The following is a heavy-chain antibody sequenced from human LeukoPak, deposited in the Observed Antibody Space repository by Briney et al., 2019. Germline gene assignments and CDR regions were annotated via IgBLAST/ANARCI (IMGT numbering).Heavy chain of an antibody. CDR3: ARVPYSSSSVWFDP. CDR2: IIHSGST. J-gene: IGHJ5*02. V-gene: IGHV4-34*12. Sequence: SETLSLTCAVYGGSFSGYYWSWIRQPPGKGLEWIGEIIHSGSTNYNPSLKSRVTISVDTSKNQFSLKLSSVTAADTAVYYCARVPYSSSSVWFDPWGQGTLVTVSS. D-gene: IGHD6-6*01. CDR1: GGSFSGYY.